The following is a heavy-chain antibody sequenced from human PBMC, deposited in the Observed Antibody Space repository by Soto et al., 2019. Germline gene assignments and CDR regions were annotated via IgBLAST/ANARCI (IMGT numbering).Heavy chain of an antibody. CDR1: GFTFGIYA. D-gene: IGHD2-15*01. J-gene: IGHJ4*02. CDR2: ISATGGST. Sequence: EVQLLESGGDLVQPGGSLRLSCAASGFTFGIYAMTWVGQAPGKGLEWVSTISATGGSTFYADSVKSRFTISRDNSKNTLYLQMNSLRAEDTAIYYCAKDLSSYYYFDFWGQGTLVTVSS. V-gene: IGHV3-23*01. CDR3: AKDLSSYYYFDF.